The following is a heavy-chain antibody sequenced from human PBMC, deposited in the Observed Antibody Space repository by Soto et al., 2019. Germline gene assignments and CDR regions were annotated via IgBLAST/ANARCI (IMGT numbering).Heavy chain of an antibody. J-gene: IGHJ4*02. V-gene: IGHV3-48*01. Sequence: EVQLVESGGGLVQPGGSLRLSCAASGFTFSSYSMNWVRQAPGKGLEWVSYISSSSSTIYYADSVKGRFTISRDNAKNSLYLQMNSLRAEDTAVYYCARGRVDILTGYPTHIDKWGQGTLVTVSS. CDR2: ISSSSSTI. CDR3: ARGRVDILTGYPTHIDK. CDR1: GFTFSSYS. D-gene: IGHD3-9*01.